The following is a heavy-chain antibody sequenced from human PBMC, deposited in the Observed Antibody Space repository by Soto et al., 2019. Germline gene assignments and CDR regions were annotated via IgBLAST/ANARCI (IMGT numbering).Heavy chain of an antibody. D-gene: IGHD4-17*01. V-gene: IGHV3-15*01. CDR2: IKSKTDGGTT. J-gene: IGHJ3*02. Sequence: EVQLVESGGGLVKPGVSLRLSCAASGFTFSNAWMSWVRQAPGKGLEWVGRIKSKTDGGTTDYAAPVNGRFTISRDDSKNTLYLHMNSLKTDDTAVYYCTTAETTVTAPSPDAFDIWGQGTMFTVSS. CDR3: TTAETTVTAPSPDAFDI. CDR1: GFTFSNAW.